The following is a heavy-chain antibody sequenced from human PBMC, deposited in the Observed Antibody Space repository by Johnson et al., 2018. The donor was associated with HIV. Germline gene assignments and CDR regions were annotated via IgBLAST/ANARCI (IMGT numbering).Heavy chain of an antibody. Sequence: QVQLVESGGGVVQPGRSLRLSCAASGIRLRSYVMHWVRQAPGTGLEWVAGASYDGSNEYYADSVKGRFIISRDNSKNTVFLQMNSLRAEDTALYYCARFRQWLVFPAFDIWGQGTMVTVSS. CDR3: ARFRQWLVFPAFDI. D-gene: IGHD6-19*01. V-gene: IGHV3-33*05. CDR2: ASYDGSNE. J-gene: IGHJ3*02. CDR1: GIRLRSYV.